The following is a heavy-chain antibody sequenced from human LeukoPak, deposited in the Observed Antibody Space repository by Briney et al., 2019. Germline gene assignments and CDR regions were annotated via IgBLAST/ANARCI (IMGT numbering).Heavy chain of an antibody. CDR1: GGSFSGYY. CDR3: ARGPAFDP. V-gene: IGHV4-34*01. J-gene: IGHJ5*02. Sequence: PSETLSLTCAVYGGSFSGYYWSWIRQPPGKGLEWIGEINHSGSTNYNPSLKSRVTISVDTSKNQLSLKLRSVTAADTAVYYCARGPAFDPWGQGTLVTVSS. CDR2: INHSGST.